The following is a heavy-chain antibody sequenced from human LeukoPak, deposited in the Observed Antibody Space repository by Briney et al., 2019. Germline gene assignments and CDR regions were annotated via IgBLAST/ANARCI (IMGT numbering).Heavy chain of an antibody. CDR1: GYTFSGYS. D-gene: IGHD1-20*01. CDR2: ITTNSGVT. V-gene: IGHV1-2*06. J-gene: IGHJ5*01. Sequence: ASVKVSCTASGYTFSGYSMHWVRHAPGQGLEWMGRITTNSGVTYYAQKFQGRVTMTSDTSITTAYMELSSLTSDDTATYYCARDASNWSAFDSWGQGTLVIVSS. CDR3: ARDASNWSAFDS.